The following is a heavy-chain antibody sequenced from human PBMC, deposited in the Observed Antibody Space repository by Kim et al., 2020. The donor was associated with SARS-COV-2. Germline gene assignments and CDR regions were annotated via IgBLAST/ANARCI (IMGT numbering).Heavy chain of an antibody. CDR1: GYTFTSYG. J-gene: IGHJ4*02. Sequence: ASVKVSCKASGYTFTSYGISWVRQAPGQGLEWMGWISAYNGNTNYAQKLQGRVTMTTDTSTSTAYMELRSLRSDDTAVYYCAREMGRYYYDSSGDYWGQGTLVTVSS. CDR3: AREMGRYYYDSSGDY. V-gene: IGHV1-18*01. D-gene: IGHD3-22*01. CDR2: ISAYNGNT.